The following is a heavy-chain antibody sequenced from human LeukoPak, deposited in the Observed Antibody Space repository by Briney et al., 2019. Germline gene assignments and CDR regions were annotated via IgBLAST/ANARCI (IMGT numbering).Heavy chain of an antibody. V-gene: IGHV4-34*01. CDR1: GGSFSGYY. CDR3: ARTGAYSGSKSGMDV. D-gene: IGHD1-26*01. J-gene: IGHJ6*04. Sequence: SETLSLTCAVYGGSFSGYYWSWIRQPPGKGLEWIGEINHSGSTNYNPSLKSRVTISVDTSKNQFSLKLSSVTAADTAVYYCARTGAYSGSKSGMDVWGKGTTVTVSS. CDR2: INHSGST.